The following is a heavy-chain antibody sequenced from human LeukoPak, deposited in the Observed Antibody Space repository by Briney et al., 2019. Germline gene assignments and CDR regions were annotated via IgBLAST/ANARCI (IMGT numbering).Heavy chain of an antibody. CDR3: AREYRSSWYLNWFDP. V-gene: IGHV1-46*01. CDR1: GYTFTSYY. J-gene: IGHJ5*02. CDR2: INPSGGST. D-gene: IGHD6-13*01. Sequence: ASVKVSCKASGYTFTSYYMHWVRQAPGQGLEWMGIINPSGGSTSYAQKFQGRVTMTRDTSTSTVYMELSSLRSEDTAVYYCAREYRSSWYLNWFDPWGQGTLVTVSS.